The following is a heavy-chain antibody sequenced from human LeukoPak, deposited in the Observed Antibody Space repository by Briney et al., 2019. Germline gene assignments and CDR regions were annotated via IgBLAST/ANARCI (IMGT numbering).Heavy chain of an antibody. D-gene: IGHD6-13*01. Sequence: GGSLRLSCAASGFTVSSNYMSWVRQAPGKGLEWVSVIYSGGSTYYADSVKGRFTISRDNSKNTLYLQMNSLRAEDRAVYYCAREGSIAAAGRGDYYFDYWGQGTLVTVSS. J-gene: IGHJ4*02. CDR2: IYSGGST. CDR1: GFTVSSNY. CDR3: AREGSIAAAGRGDYYFDY. V-gene: IGHV3-66*01.